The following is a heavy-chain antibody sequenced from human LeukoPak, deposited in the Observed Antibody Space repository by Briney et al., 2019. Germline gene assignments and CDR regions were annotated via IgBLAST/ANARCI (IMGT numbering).Heavy chain of an antibody. CDR1: GFTFSSYA. V-gene: IGHV3-64*01. CDR2: ISSNGGST. CDR3: ARDRNRGSYNWDYFDY. D-gene: IGHD1-1*01. Sequence: GGSLRLSCAASGFTFSSYAMHWVRQAPGKGLEYVSAISSNGGSTYYANSVKGRFTISRDNSKNTLYLQMGSLRAEDMALYYCARDRNRGSYNWDYFDYWGQGTLVTVSS. J-gene: IGHJ4*02.